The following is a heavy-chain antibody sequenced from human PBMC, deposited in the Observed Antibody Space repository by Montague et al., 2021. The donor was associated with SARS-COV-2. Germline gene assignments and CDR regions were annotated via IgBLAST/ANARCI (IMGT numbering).Heavy chain of an antibody. J-gene: IGHJ4*02. V-gene: IGHV4-34*01. D-gene: IGHD3-10*01. CDR1: GGSFSGHY. Sequence: SETLSLTCAVYGGSFSGHYWNWIRQPPGKGLEWIGEINHSGSTNNNPSLKSRVTMSVDTSKNQFSLKLSSVTAADTAVYYCARGALQGYGLRLGSFDYWGQGTPGTVSS. CDR2: INHSGST. CDR3: ARGALQGYGLRLGSFDY.